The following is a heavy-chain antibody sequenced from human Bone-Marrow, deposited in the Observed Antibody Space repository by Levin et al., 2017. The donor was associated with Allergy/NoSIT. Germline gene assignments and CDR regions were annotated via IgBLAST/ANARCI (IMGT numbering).Heavy chain of an antibody. J-gene: IGHJ4*02. CDR1: GFTFSNYA. Sequence: GESLKISCAASGFTFSNYAINWVRQAPGKGLEWVSGISGSVDAMFYADFVSFLFTISRDNSQNTLYLQMNSLRVEDTAVYYCARGYCSGSTCGFVRFENWGQGTLVTVSS. CDR2: ISGSVDAM. D-gene: IGHD2-15*01. CDR3: ARGYCSGSTCGFVRFEN. V-gene: IGHV3-23*01.